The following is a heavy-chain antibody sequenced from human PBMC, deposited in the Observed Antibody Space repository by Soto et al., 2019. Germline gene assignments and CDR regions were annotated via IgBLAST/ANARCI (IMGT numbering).Heavy chain of an antibody. Sequence: PCWSMGLSCASCGVTFNIYVVHWARKATGKGLEWVSAIGTAGDTYYPGSVKGRFTISRENAKNSLYLQMNSLRAGDTAVYYCARDRSVAGTSYYCYYYGMDVWGQGTTVTVSS. V-gene: IGHV3-13*04. CDR2: IGTAGDT. J-gene: IGHJ6*02. CDR1: GVTFNIYV. CDR3: ARDRSVAGTSYYCYYYGMDV. D-gene: IGHD6-19*01.